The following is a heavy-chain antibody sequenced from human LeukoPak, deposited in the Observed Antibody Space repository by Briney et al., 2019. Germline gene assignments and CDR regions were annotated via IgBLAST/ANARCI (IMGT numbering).Heavy chain of an antibody. CDR1: GGSISSYY. CDR2: IYTSGST. CDR3: ARQRGFYDAFDI. V-gene: IGHV4-4*09. D-gene: IGHD2/OR15-2a*01. Sequence: SETLSLTCTVSGGSISSYYWSWIRQPPGKGLEWIGYIYTSGSTNYNPSLKSRVTISVDTSKNQLSLKLSSVTAADTAVYYCARQRGFYDAFDIWGQGTMVTVSS. J-gene: IGHJ3*02.